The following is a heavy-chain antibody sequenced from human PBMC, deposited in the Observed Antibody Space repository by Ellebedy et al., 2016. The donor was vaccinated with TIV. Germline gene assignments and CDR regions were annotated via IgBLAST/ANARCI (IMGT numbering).Heavy chain of an antibody. D-gene: IGHD2-21*01. CDR2: VWFDGSLQ. CDR1: GFTFSNHV. J-gene: IGHJ4*02. CDR3: VPRMVVAFEY. V-gene: IGHV3-30*02. Sequence: GESLKISCAASGFTFSNHVLHWVRQAPGKGLEWVALVWFDGSLQYYADSVRGRFSISRDNSKNTLYLQMSSLTPEDTAVYYCVPRMVVAFEYWGQGTLVTVSS.